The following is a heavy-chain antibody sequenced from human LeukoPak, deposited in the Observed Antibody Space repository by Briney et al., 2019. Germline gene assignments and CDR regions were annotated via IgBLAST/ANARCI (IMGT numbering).Heavy chain of an antibody. V-gene: IGHV3-7*01. Sequence: GGSLRLSCAASGFTFSSYWMSWVRQAPGKGLEWVANIKQDGSEKYYVDSVKGRFTISRDNSKNTLYLQMNSLRAEDTAVYYCAKDWSYSSSWYLFDYWGQGTLVTVSS. CDR3: AKDWSYSSSWYLFDY. J-gene: IGHJ4*02. CDR1: GFTFSSYW. CDR2: IKQDGSEK. D-gene: IGHD6-13*01.